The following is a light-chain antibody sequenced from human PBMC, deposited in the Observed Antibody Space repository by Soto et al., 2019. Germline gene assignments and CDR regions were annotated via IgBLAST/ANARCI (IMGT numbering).Light chain of an antibody. CDR1: SSDVGAYNY. CDR2: EVS. J-gene: IGLJ1*01. V-gene: IGLV2-14*03. CDR3: SSYTTTSTLYV. Sequence: QSALTQPASVSASPGQSITISCTGTSSDVGAYNYVSWYQQHPGKAPKLIMSEVSDRSSGVSDRFSGSKSGNTASLTISGLQAEDEADYYCSSYTTTSTLYVFGTGTKLTVL.